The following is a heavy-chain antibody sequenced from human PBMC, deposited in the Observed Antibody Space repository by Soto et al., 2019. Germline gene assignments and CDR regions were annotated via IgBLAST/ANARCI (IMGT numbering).Heavy chain of an antibody. V-gene: IGHV1-46*01. CDR3: ARSPYYYDSSGLYYFDY. Sequence: QVQLVQSGAEVKKPGASVKVSCKASGYTFTSYYMHWVRQAPGQGLEWMGIINPSGGSTSYAQKFQGRVTMTRDTSTSTVYMELSSLRSEDTAVYYCARSPYYYDSSGLYYFDYWGQGTLVTVSS. D-gene: IGHD3-22*01. CDR2: INPSGGST. CDR1: GYTFTSYY. J-gene: IGHJ4*02.